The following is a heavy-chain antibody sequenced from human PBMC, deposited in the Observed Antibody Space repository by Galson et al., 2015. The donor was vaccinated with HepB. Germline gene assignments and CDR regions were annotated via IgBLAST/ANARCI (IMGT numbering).Heavy chain of an antibody. CDR1: GFTFSSYS. Sequence: SLRLSCAASGFTFSSYSMNWVRQAPGKGLEWVSSISSSSSYIYYADSVKGRFTISRDNAKNSLYLQMNSLRAEDTAVYYCARDSTSSITIFGVESPYYMDVWGKGTTVTVSS. D-gene: IGHD3-3*01. CDR3: ARDSTSSITIFGVESPYYMDV. CDR2: ISSSSSYI. J-gene: IGHJ6*03. V-gene: IGHV3-21*01.